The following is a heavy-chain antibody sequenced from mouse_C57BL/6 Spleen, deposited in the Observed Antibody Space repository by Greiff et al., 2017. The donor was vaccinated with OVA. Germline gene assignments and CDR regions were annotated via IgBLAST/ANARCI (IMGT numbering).Heavy chain of an antibody. CDR1: GYTFTDYY. D-gene: IGHD3-2*02. J-gene: IGHJ3*01. CDR2: IYPGSGNT. CDR3: ARIEDSSGYFAY. V-gene: IGHV1-76*01. Sequence: VKVVESGAELVRPGASVKLSCKASGYTFTDYYINWVKQRPGQGLEWIARIYPGSGNTYYNEKFKGKATLTAEKSSSTAYMQLSSLTSEDSAVYFCARIEDSSGYFAYWGQGTLVTVSA.